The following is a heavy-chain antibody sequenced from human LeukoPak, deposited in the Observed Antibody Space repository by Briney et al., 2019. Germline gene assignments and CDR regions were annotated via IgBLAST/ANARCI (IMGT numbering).Heavy chain of an antibody. CDR2: INPNSGGT. CDR1: GYTFTGYY. D-gene: IGHD3-22*01. J-gene: IGHJ4*02. V-gene: IGHV1-2*02. CDR3: ARDRTDYYDSSGYYDY. Sequence: ASVKVSCKASGYTFTGYYMHWVRQAPGQGLEWMGWINPNSGGTNYAQKFQGRVTMTRDTSISTAYMELRSLRSDDTAVYYCARDRTDYYDSSGYYDYWGQGTLVTVSS.